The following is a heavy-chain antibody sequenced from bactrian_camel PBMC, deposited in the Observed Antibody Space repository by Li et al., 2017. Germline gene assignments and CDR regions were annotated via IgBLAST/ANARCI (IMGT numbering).Heavy chain of an antibody. J-gene: IGHJ4*01. CDR2: VYFGGGST. D-gene: IGHD2*01. Sequence: VQLVESGGGSVQPGGSLRLSCGASGHTYSSNCMGWFRQAPGKEREGVAFVYFGGGSTYYGDSVKGRFTISRDNAKSTVYLQLNELRPEDTAMYYCASDPVCNSGRGWAPYDYNTVGQGTQVTVS. V-gene: IGHV3S40*01. CDR1: GHTYSSNC.